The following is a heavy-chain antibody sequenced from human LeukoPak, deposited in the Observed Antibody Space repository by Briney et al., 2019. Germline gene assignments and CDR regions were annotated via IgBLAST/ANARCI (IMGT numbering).Heavy chain of an antibody. CDR1: GFTFSSYW. CDR2: ISGSGGST. D-gene: IGHD3-16*01. J-gene: IGHJ5*02. Sequence: GGSLRLSCAASGFTFSSYWMSWVLQAPGKGLWWVSAISGSGGSTYYSDSVKGRFTISRDNSKNTLYLQMNSLRAEDTAVYYCAKNPGRGKNWFDPWGQGTLVTVSS. CDR3: AKNPGRGKNWFDP. V-gene: IGHV3-23*01.